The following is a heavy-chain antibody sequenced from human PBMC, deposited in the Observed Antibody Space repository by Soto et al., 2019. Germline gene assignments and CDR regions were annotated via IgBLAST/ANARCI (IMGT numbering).Heavy chain of an antibody. CDR3: ARDPKTSGGQNWAFNYFDS. J-gene: IGHJ4*02. CDR1: GFSFSISP. CDR2: ISYDGTNK. D-gene: IGHD7-27*01. V-gene: IGHV3-30-3*01. Sequence: GGSLRLSCAASGFSFSISPMHWVRQAPGEGPEWVALISYDGTNKFYADSVKGRFTISRDNSKSTLYLQVDSLRPEDAAVYYCARDPKTSGGQNWAFNYFDSWGQGTLVTVSS.